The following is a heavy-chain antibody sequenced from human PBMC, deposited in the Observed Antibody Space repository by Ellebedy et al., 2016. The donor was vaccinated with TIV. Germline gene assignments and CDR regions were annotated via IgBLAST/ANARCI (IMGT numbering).Heavy chain of an antibody. D-gene: IGHD3-22*01. CDR2: LSHSGDT. CDR3: ARSSGYFSLDY. CDR1: GGSLTTGTY. V-gene: IGHV4-4*02. J-gene: IGHJ4*02. Sequence: SLRLSXAVSGGSLTTGTYWRWVRQPPGAGLEWIWELSHSGDTKYNPSLKTRVTISIDKSKNQFSLRLNSVTAADTAVYYCARSSGYFSLDYWGQGTLVTVSS.